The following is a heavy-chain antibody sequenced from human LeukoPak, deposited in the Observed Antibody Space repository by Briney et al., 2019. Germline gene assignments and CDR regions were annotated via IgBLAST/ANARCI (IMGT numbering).Heavy chain of an antibody. CDR3: ARCGSGQKGYYYMDV. J-gene: IGHJ6*03. D-gene: IGHD3-10*01. Sequence: GASVKVSCKASGYTFTGYYMHWVRLAPGQGLEWMGWINPNSGGTNYAQKFQGRVTMTRDTSISTAYMELSRLRSDDTAVYYCARCGSGQKGYYYMDVWGKGTTVTISS. CDR1: GYTFTGYY. V-gene: IGHV1-2*02. CDR2: INPNSGGT.